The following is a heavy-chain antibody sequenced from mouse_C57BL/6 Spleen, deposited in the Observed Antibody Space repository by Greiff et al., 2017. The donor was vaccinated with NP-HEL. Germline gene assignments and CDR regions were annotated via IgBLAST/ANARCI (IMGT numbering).Heavy chain of an antibody. J-gene: IGHJ4*01. Sequence: EVQLQQSGPELVKPGASVKISCKASGYTFTDYYMNWVKQSHGKSLEWIGDINTNNGGTSYNQKFKGKATLTVDKSSSTAYMELRSLTSEDSAVYYCAREYSNYNYAMDYWGQGTSVTVSS. CDR3: AREYSNYNYAMDY. V-gene: IGHV1-26*01. CDR1: GYTFTDYY. CDR2: INTNNGGT. D-gene: IGHD2-5*01.